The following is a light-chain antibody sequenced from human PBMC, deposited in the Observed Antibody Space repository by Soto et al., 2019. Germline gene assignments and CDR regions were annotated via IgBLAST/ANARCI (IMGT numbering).Light chain of an antibody. J-gene: IGKJ4*01. V-gene: IGKV1-33*01. CDR2: DAS. CDR3: QQYDNRSLT. CDR1: QDISNF. Sequence: DIQMTQSPSSLSASVGDRVTITCQASQDISNFLNWYQQKPGKAPKLLIYDASNLKTELPSLSSGSGSETYFTFTIRILQPEHLATWYWQQYDNRSLTFGGASKG.